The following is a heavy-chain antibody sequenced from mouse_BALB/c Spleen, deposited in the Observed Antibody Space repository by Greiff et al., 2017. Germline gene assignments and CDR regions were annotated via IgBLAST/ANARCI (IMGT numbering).Heavy chain of an antibody. CDR3: ARGDYFAY. CDR1: GYAFSSSW. D-gene: IGHD2-4*01. CDR2: IYPGDGDT. V-gene: IGHV1-82*01. Sequence: QVTLKVSGPELVKPGASVKISCKASGYAFSSSWMNWVKQRPGQGLEWIGRIYPGDGDTNYNGKFKGKATLTADKSSSTAYMQLSSLTSVDSAVYFCARGDYFAYWGQGTLVTVSA. J-gene: IGHJ3*01.